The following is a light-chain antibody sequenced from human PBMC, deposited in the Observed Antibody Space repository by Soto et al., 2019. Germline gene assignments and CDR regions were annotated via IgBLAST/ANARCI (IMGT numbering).Light chain of an antibody. Sequence: EIVLTQSPGTLSSSPGERATLSCRASQSASSSYLAWYQQKPGQAPRLLIYGASSRATGIPDRFSGSGSGTDFTLTISRLEPEDFAVYYCQQYGSLITFGQGTRLEIK. CDR1: QSASSSY. V-gene: IGKV3-20*01. CDR2: GAS. CDR3: QQYGSLIT. J-gene: IGKJ5*01.